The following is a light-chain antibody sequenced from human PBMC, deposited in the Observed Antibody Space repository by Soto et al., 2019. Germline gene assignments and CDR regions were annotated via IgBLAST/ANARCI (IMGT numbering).Light chain of an antibody. V-gene: IGLV2-11*01. CDR3: SSYGGSYTVV. Sequence: QSALTQPRSVSGSPGHSVTISCTGTSSDVGVYHYVSWYQQHPRKAPKLLIYDVARRPSGVPDRFSGSKSGNTASLTISGRQAEDEADYYCSSYGGSYTVVFGGGTKLTVL. J-gene: IGLJ2*01. CDR1: SSDVGVYHY. CDR2: DVA.